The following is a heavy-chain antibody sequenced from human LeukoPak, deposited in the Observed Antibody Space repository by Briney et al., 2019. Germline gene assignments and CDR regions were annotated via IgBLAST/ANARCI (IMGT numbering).Heavy chain of an antibody. CDR1: RFTFSSYA. CDR2: ISGSGETT. CDR3: ATLPEWLRFASGWIDY. J-gene: IGHJ4*02. D-gene: IGHD5-12*01. V-gene: IGHV3-23*01. Sequence: GGSLRLSCAASRFTFSSYALSWVRQARGKGLEWVSVISGSGETTYYADSVKGRFTISRDNSKNTLYLQMNSLRAEDTAVYYCATLPEWLRFASGWIDYWGQGTLVTVSS.